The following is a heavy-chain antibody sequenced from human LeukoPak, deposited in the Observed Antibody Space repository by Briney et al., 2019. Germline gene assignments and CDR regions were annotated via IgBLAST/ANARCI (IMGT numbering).Heavy chain of an antibody. CDR2: MNPNSGNT. CDR3: AREGSWSGYYTLDY. V-gene: IGHV1-8*01. Sequence: ASVKVSCKASGYTFTSYDINWVRQATGQGLEWMGWMNPNSGNTGYAQKFQGRVTMTRNTSISTAYMELRSLRSDDTAVYYCAREGSWSGYYTLDYWGQGALVTVSS. CDR1: GYTFTSYD. D-gene: IGHD3-3*01. J-gene: IGHJ4*02.